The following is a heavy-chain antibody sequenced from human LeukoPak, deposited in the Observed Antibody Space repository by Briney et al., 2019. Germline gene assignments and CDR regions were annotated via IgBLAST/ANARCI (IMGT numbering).Heavy chain of an antibody. J-gene: IGHJ4*02. CDR1: GFMFSSNW. V-gene: IGHV3-7*03. CDR2: IKEDGTET. Sequence: GGSLRLSCAASGFMFSSNWMSWVRLAPGKGLEWVANIKEDGTETYYVDSVKGRFTISRDNAKNSLYLQMNSLRVEDTAVYYCAKGGRSLQTYWGQGTLVTVSS. D-gene: IGHD5-24*01. CDR3: AKGGRSLQTY.